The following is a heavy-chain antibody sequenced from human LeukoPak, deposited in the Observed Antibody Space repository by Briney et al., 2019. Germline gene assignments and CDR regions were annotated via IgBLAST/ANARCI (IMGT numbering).Heavy chain of an antibody. CDR3: ARVVAVAGRAFDI. J-gene: IGHJ3*02. V-gene: IGHV3-21*01. D-gene: IGHD6-19*01. CDR1: GFTFSSYS. Sequence: PGGSLRLSCAASGFTFSSYSMNWVRQAPGKGLEWISSISSSSSYIYYADSAKGRFTISRDNAKNSLYLQMNSLRAEDTAVYYCARVVAVAGRAFDIWGQGTMVTVSS. CDR2: ISSSSSYI.